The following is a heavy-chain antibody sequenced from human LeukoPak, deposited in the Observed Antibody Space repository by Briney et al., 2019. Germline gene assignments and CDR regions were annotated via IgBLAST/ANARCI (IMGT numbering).Heavy chain of an antibody. Sequence: ASVKVSCKASGYTFTGYYMHWVRQAPGQGLEWMGWINPNSGGTTYAQKFQGRVTMTRDMSTNTVYMDLSSLRSEDTALYYCARVWESVAGNFGVIDYWGQGTLVTVSS. CDR1: GYTFTGYY. CDR2: INPNSGGT. D-gene: IGHD1-26*01. J-gene: IGHJ4*02. V-gene: IGHV1-2*02. CDR3: ARVWESVAGNFGVIDY.